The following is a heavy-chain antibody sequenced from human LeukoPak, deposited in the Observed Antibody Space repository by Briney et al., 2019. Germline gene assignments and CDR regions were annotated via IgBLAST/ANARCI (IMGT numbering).Heavy chain of an antibody. CDR2: IYYSGST. Sequence: SETLSLTCTVSGYSINSGYYWSWIRQPPGKGLEWIGYIYYSGSTNYNPSLKSRVTISVDTSKNQFSLNLSSVTAADTAVYYCARQTGSGLFILPGGQGTLVTVSS. CDR1: GYSINSGYY. J-gene: IGHJ4*02. D-gene: IGHD3/OR15-3a*01. CDR3: ARQTGSGLFILP. V-gene: IGHV4-59*08.